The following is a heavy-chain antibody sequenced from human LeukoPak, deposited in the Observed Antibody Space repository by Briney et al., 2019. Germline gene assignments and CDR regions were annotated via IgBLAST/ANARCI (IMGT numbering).Heavy chain of an antibody. D-gene: IGHD1-1*01. CDR2: ISSSGSTL. CDR1: GFTFSDYY. Sequence: GGSLRLSCAASGFTFSDYYMSWIRQAPGKGLEWVSYISSSGSTLYYADSVKGRFTISRDNAKNSLYLQMNSLRAEDTAVYYCARAPDWNPYFDYWGQGTLVTVSS. J-gene: IGHJ4*02. CDR3: ARAPDWNPYFDY. V-gene: IGHV3-11*01.